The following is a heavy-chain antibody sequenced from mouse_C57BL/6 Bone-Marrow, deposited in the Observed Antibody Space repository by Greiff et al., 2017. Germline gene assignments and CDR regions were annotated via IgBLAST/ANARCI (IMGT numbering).Heavy chain of an antibody. CDR1: GFTFSSYA. V-gene: IGHV5-4*01. Sequence: EVQLQQSGGGLVKPGGSLKLSCAASGFTFSSYAMSWVRQTPEKRLEWVATISDGGSYTYYPDNVKGRFTISRDNAKNNLYLQMSHLKSEDTAMYYCARRGAWFAYWGQGTLVTVSA. CDR2: ISDGGSYT. J-gene: IGHJ3*01. CDR3: ARRGAWFAY.